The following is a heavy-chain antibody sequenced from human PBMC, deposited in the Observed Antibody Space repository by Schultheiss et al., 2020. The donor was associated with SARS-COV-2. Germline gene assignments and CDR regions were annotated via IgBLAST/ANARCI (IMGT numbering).Heavy chain of an antibody. CDR2: IYYSGST. D-gene: IGHD3-3*01. V-gene: IGHV4-61*01. CDR1: GGSISSGSYY. CDR3: ARHSYYEPQFDP. J-gene: IGHJ5*02. Sequence: SETLSLTCTVSGGSISSGSYYWTWIRQPPGKGLEWIGSIYYSGSTYYNPSLKSRVTISVDTSKNQFSLKLSSVTAADTAVYYCARHSYYEPQFDPWGQGTLVTVSS.